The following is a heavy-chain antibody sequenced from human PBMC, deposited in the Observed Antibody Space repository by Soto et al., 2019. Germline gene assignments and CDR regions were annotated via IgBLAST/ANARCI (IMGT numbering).Heavy chain of an antibody. J-gene: IGHJ6*02. V-gene: IGHV3-53*01. D-gene: IGHD3-16*01. CDR3: TTYTGYGMDV. CDR2: IYTGGST. CDR1: GFIVSSKY. Sequence: GGSLRLSCAVSGFIVSSKYMAWVRQAPGKGLEWVSVIYTGGSTHYADSARGRFTISRDSSKNTLYLQMNSLRAEDAAVYYCTTYTGYGMDVWGQGTTVTASS.